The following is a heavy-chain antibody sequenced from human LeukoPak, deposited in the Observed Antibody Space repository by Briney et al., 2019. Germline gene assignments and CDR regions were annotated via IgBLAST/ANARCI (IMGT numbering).Heavy chain of an antibody. J-gene: IGHJ4*02. CDR3: ARASTRAIHCTNGVCYTLGLDY. CDR2: IGTAGDT. Sequence: GGSLRLSCAASGFTFSSYDMHWVRQATGKGLEWVSAIGTAGDTYYPGSVKGRFTISRENAKNSLYLQMNSLRAGDTAVYYCARASTRAIHCTNGVCYTLGLDYWGQGTLVTVSS. CDR1: GFTFSSYD. D-gene: IGHD2-8*01. V-gene: IGHV3-13*01.